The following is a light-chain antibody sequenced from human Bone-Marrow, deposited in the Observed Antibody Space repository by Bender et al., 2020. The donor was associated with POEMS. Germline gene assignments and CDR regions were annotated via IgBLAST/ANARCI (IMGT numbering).Light chain of an antibody. CDR3: QVWDSNTVE. CDR1: NLGDKY. Sequence: SYELTQSPSVSVSPGQTAAITCSGDNLGDKYVSWHQQKPGQSPVVVIYQDTRRPSGIPERFPGSNSGNTATLTISGTQAMDEADYYCQVWDSNTVEFGGGTKLTVL. V-gene: IGLV3-1*01. CDR2: QDT. J-gene: IGLJ2*01.